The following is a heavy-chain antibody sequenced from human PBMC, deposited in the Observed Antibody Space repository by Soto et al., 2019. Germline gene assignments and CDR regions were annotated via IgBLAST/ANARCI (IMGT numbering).Heavy chain of an antibody. CDR2: IYPGDSDT. V-gene: IGHV5-51*01. CDR3: ARRQGGYDRTEYFDY. Sequence: PGESLKISCKGSGYSFTSYWIGWVRQMPGKGLEWMGIIYPGDSDTRYSPSFQGQVTISADKSISTAYLQWSSLKASDTAMYYCARRQGGYDRTEYFDYWGQGTLVTVSS. J-gene: IGHJ4*02. CDR1: GYSFTSYW. D-gene: IGHD5-12*01.